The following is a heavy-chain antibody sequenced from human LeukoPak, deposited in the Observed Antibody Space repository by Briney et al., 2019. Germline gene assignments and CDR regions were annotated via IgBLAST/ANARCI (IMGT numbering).Heavy chain of an antibody. D-gene: IGHD6-19*01. CDR3: ARARSSGWYPSPNDY. Sequence: PSETLSLTCAVYGGSFSGYYWSWIRQPPGKGLEWIGEINHSGSTNYNPSLKRRVTISVDTSKNQFSLKLSSVTAADTAVYYCARARSSGWYPSPNDYWGQGTLVTVSS. CDR2: INHSGST. CDR1: GGSFSGYY. V-gene: IGHV4-34*01. J-gene: IGHJ4*02.